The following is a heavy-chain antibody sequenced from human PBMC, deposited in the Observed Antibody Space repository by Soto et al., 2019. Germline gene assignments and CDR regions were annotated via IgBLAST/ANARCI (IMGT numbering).Heavy chain of an antibody. CDR2: TYPRDSDT. CDR1: GYRFTNYW. CDR3: ARRDGDY. V-gene: IGHV5-51*01. J-gene: IGHJ4*02. Sequence: GESLRISCKASGYRFTNYWIGWVRQMPGKGLEWMGITYPRDSDTRYSPSFQGQVTISVDKSISTAYLQWSSLEASDTAIYYCARRDGDYWGQGALVTVSS.